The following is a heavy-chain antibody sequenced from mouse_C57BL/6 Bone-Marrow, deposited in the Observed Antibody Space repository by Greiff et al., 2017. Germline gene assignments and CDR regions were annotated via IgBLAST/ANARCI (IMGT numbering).Heavy chain of an antibody. D-gene: IGHD1-1*01. V-gene: IGHV2-5*01. Sequence: QVQLQQSGPGLVQPSQSLSITCTVSGFSFTSYGVHWVRQSPGKGLEWLGVIWRGGSTDYNAAFMSRLSITKDNSKSQVFFKMNSRQAADTAIYYCAKKAYYGSSYETYWGQGTLVTVSA. CDR2: IWRGGST. J-gene: IGHJ3*01. CDR1: GFSFTSYG. CDR3: AKKAYYGSSYETY.